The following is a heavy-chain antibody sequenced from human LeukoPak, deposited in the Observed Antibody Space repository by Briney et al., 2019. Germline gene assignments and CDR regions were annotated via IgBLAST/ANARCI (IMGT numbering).Heavy chain of an antibody. CDR3: ARDGALVKGYFDY. CDR1: GLNFRSYA. V-gene: IGHV3-30*04. D-gene: IGHD3-16*01. CDR2: ISPDGNNK. Sequence: GGSLRLSCAASGLNFRSYAMHWVRQAPGKGLEWVAVISPDGNNKFYTDSVKGRFTISRDNPKNTLYLQMNSLRAEDTAVYYCARDGALVKGYFDYWGQGTVVTVSS. J-gene: IGHJ4*02.